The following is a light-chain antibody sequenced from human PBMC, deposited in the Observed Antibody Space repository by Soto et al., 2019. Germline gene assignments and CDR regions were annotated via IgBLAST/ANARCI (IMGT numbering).Light chain of an antibody. Sequence: DIQMTQSPSTLSASVGDRVTITCRASQSINRLLAWYQQKPGQAPKLLIYDASNLESGVPSRFSGSGSGTAFALTISGLQPDDFGSYYCQQYNRYSLTFGGGTKVEIK. J-gene: IGKJ4*01. CDR2: DAS. CDR3: QQYNRYSLT. CDR1: QSINRL. V-gene: IGKV1-5*01.